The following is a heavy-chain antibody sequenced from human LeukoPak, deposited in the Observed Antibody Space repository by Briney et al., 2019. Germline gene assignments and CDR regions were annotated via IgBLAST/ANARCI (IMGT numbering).Heavy chain of an antibody. J-gene: IGHJ5*02. CDR3: ARVPRNYYDSSGYYSWFDP. Sequence: ASVKVSCKASGYTFTGYYMHWVRQAPGQGLEWMGWINPNSGGTNYAQKFQGRVTMTRDTSISTAYMELSRLRSDDTAVYYCARVPRNYYDSSGYYSWFDPWGQGTLVTVSS. V-gene: IGHV1-2*02. CDR2: INPNSGGT. D-gene: IGHD3-22*01. CDR1: GYTFTGYY.